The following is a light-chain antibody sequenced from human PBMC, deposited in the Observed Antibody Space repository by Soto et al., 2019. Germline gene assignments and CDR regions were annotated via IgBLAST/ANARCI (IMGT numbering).Light chain of an antibody. CDR3: NSYTSSNTHV. V-gene: IGLV2-14*03. CDR2: DVS. CDR1: SSDVGGYNY. J-gene: IGLJ1*01. Sequence: QSALTQPASVSGSPGQSITISCTGTSSDVGGYNYVSWYQHHPDKAPTLMIYDVSNWPSGVSDRFSGSKSGNTASLTISGLQAADEADYYCNSYTSSNTHVFGTGTKLTVL.